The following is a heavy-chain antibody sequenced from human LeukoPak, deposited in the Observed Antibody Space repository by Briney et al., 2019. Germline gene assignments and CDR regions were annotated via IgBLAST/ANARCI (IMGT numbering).Heavy chain of an antibody. J-gene: IGHJ5*02. CDR2: INTNTGNP. Sequence: ASVKVSCKASGYTFTSYAMNWVRQAPGQGLEWMGWINTNTGNPTYAQGFTGRFVFSLDTSVSTAYLQISSLKAEDTAVYYCARARIQYQLLNFNWFDPWAREPWSPSPQ. D-gene: IGHD2-2*01. CDR3: ARARIQYQLLNFNWFDP. CDR1: GYTFTSYA. V-gene: IGHV7-4-1*02.